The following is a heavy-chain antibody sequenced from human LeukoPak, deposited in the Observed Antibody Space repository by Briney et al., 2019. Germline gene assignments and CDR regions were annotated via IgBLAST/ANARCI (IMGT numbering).Heavy chain of an antibody. V-gene: IGHV3-53*01. Sequence: GGSLRLSCAASGFTFRSYSMNWVRQAPGKGLEWVSVIYSGGTTYYANSVKGRFTISRDSSKNTMYLQMNSLRVEDTAMYYCGRDVGPWGQGTLVTVSS. J-gene: IGHJ5*02. CDR3: GRDVGP. CDR2: IYSGGTT. CDR1: GFTFRSYS.